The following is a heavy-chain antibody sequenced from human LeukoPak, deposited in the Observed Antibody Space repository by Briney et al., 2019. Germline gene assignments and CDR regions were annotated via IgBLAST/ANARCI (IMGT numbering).Heavy chain of an antibody. D-gene: IGHD3-22*01. CDR1: GFTFSDYA. CDR3: AKGSYYDSSGSFYFDY. Sequence: GGSLRLSCVVSGFTFSDYAMSWVRQAPGKGLEWVSTIDAGGGNAYLADSVKGRFTISRDNSKNTLSLQMNGLRAEDMAVYYCAKGSYYDSSGSFYFDYWGQGTLVTVSS. CDR2: IDAGGGNA. V-gene: IGHV3-23*01. J-gene: IGHJ4*02.